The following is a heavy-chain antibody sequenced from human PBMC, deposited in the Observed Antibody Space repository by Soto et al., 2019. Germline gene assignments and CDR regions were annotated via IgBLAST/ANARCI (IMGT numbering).Heavy chain of an antibody. J-gene: IGHJ4*02. V-gene: IGHV1-69*01. Sequence: QVQLVQSGAEVKTPGSSVKVSCKASGGTFSSYAISWVRQAPGQGLEWMGGIIPMFGTANYAQKFQGRVTITADESTTTAYMELSSLRSEETAVYYGVSAGASGAHIGYVGQGTLVTVSS. CDR3: VSAGASGAHIGY. CDR2: IIPMFGTA. CDR1: GGTFSSYA. D-gene: IGHD2-15*01.